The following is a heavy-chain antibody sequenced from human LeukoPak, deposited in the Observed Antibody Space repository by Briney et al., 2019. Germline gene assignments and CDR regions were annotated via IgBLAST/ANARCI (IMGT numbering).Heavy chain of an antibody. J-gene: IGHJ5*02. CDR2: IHHSGST. D-gene: IGHD3-10*01. CDR1: GGSSSSVNYY. Sequence: SDTLSLTCTISGGSSSSVNYYWSWIRQHPGKGQDCIGYIHHSGSTYYNPSLKSRVITSVDTSKNQFSLKLNSVTAADTAVYYCASYGSGSYRFDPWGQGTLVTVSS. CDR3: ASYGSGSYRFDP. V-gene: IGHV4-31*03.